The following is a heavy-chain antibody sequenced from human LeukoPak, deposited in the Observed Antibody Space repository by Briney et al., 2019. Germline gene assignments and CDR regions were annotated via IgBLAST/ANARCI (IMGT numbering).Heavy chain of an antibody. CDR3: ARHDAWLRSFDY. D-gene: IGHD5-12*01. CDR2: INHSGST. J-gene: IGHJ4*02. Sequence: PSETLSLTCAVYGGSFSGYYWSWIRQPPGKGLEWIGEINHSGSTNYNPSLKSRVTISVDTSKNQFSLKLSSVTAADTAVYYCARHDAWLRSFDYWGQGTLVTVSS. V-gene: IGHV4-34*01. CDR1: GGSFSGYY.